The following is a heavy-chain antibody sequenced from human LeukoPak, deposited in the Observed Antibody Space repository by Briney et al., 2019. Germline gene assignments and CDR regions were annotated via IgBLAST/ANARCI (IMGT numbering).Heavy chain of an antibody. CDR3: ARTQFDSSGWYDGYYFDY. V-gene: IGHV1-18*01. D-gene: IGHD6-19*01. J-gene: IGHJ4*02. CDR2: ISAYNGNT. CDR1: GYTFTSYG. Sequence: ASVKVSCKASGYTFTSYGISWVRQAPGQGLEWMGWISAYNGNTNYAQKLQGRVTMTTDTSTSTAYMELRSLRSDDTAVYYCARTQFDSSGWYDGYYFDYWGQGTLVTVSS.